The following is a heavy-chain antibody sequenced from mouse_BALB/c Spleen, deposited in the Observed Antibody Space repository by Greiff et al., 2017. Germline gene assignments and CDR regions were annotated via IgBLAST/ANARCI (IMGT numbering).Heavy chain of an antibody. Sequence: EVQVVESGGGLVKPGGSLKLSCAASGFTFSDYYMYWVRQTPEKRLEWVATISDGGSYTYYPDSVKGRFTISRDNAKNNLYLQMSSLKSEDTAMYYCARGPDGYYYFDYWGQGTTLTVSS. CDR1: GFTFSDYY. V-gene: IGHV5-4*02. D-gene: IGHD2-3*01. CDR2: ISDGGSYT. CDR3: ARGPDGYYYFDY. J-gene: IGHJ2*01.